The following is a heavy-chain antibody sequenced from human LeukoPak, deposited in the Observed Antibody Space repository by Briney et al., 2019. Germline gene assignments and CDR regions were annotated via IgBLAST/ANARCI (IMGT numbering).Heavy chain of an antibody. D-gene: IGHD3-10*01. CDR3: AREDYYGSGSNDY. CDR2: IWYDGSNK. CDR1: GLTFSSYG. V-gene: IGHV3-33*01. Sequence: GRSLRLSCAASGLTFSSYGMHWVRQAPGKGLEWVAVIWYDGSNKYYADSVKGRFTISRDNSKNTLYLQMNSLRAEDTAVYYCAREDYYGSGSNDYWGQGTLVTVSS. J-gene: IGHJ4*02.